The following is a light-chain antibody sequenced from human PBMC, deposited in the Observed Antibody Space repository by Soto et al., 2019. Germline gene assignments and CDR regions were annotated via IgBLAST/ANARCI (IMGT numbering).Light chain of an antibody. CDR3: SSYTSSSTLD. V-gene: IGLV2-14*01. J-gene: IGLJ1*01. Sequence: QSALTQPASVSGSPGQSITISCTGTSSDVGGYNYVPWYQQHPGKAPKLMIYEVSNRPSGVSNRFSGSKSGNTASLTISGLQAEDEADYYCSSYTSSSTLDFGTGTKLTVL. CDR1: SSDVGGYNY. CDR2: EVS.